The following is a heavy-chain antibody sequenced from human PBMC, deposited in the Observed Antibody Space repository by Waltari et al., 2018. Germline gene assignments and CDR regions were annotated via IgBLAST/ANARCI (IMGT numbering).Heavy chain of an antibody. CDR2: IYSCCST. J-gene: IGHJ4*02. CDR3: ARSYSGYAPPFPLGY. D-gene: IGHD5-12*01. V-gene: IGHV3-66*01. CDR1: GFTVSSNY. Sequence: EVQLVESGGGLVQPGGSLRLSCAASGFTVSSNYMSWVRKAPGKGLEWVSVIYSCCSTYYADSVKGIFTISRDNSKNTLYLQMNSLRAEDTAVYYCARSYSGYAPPFPLGYWGQGTLVTVSS.